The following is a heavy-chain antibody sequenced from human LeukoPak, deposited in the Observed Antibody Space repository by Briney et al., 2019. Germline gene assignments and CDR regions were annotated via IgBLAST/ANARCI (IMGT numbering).Heavy chain of an antibody. D-gene: IGHD3-22*01. CDR3: AREGYYDSSGYFTPIDY. CDR2: ISYDGSNK. CDR1: GFTFSSYA. Sequence: GRSLRLSCAASGFTFSSYAMHWVRQAPGKRLEWVAVISYDGSNKYYADSVKGRFTISRDKSKNTLYLQMNSLRAEDTAVYYCAREGYYDSSGYFTPIDYWGQGTLVTVSS. J-gene: IGHJ4*02. V-gene: IGHV3-30*04.